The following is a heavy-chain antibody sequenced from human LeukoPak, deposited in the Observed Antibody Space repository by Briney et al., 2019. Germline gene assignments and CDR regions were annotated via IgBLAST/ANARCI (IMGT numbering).Heavy chain of an antibody. Sequence: QSSETLSLTCTVSGDSVSTYYWSWVRQAPGKGLEWVSYIGTSISTIYYADSVKGRFTISRDNAKNSLYLQMNSLRDEDTAVYYCARHDYGGNSGDYWGQGTLVTVSS. CDR2: IGTSISTI. CDR3: ARHDYGGNSGDY. CDR1: GDSVSTYY. J-gene: IGHJ4*02. V-gene: IGHV3-48*02. D-gene: IGHD4-23*01.